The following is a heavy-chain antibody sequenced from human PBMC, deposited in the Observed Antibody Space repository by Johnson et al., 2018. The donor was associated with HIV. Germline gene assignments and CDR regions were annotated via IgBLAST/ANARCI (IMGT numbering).Heavy chain of an antibody. D-gene: IGHD6-13*01. Sequence: QVQLVESGGGVVQPGGSLRLSCAASGFFFSNAWMSWVRQAPGKGLEWVAFIQFDGRNKYYGDSVKGRFTISRDNSKNTLYLQMNSLRAEETAVYYCASSRRGQQLVPLAFDIWGQGTMVTVSS. J-gene: IGHJ3*02. V-gene: IGHV3-30*02. CDR1: GFFFSNAW. CDR2: IQFDGRNK. CDR3: ASSRRGQQLVPLAFDI.